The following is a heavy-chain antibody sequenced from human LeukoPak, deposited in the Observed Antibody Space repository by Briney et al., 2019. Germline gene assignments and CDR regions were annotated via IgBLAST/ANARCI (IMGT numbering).Heavy chain of an antibody. CDR3: ASRPRGTYFFDH. D-gene: IGHD3-16*01. J-gene: IGHJ4*02. CDR2: INSDGSST. Sequence: QPGGSLRLSCAASGFTFSSYWMHWVSQAPGKGLVWVSRINSDGSSTDYADSVKGRFTISRDNAKNTLYLQMNGLTAEDTAVYYCASRPRGTYFFDHWGQGTLVTVSS. CDR1: GFTFSSYW. V-gene: IGHV3-74*01.